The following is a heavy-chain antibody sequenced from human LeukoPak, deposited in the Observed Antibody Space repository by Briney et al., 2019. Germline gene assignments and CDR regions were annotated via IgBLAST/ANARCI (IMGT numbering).Heavy chain of an antibody. V-gene: IGHV3-30*01. CDR2: ISYDGSNK. CDR3: ARQYYYDSSGYYKTSIMGYFDY. J-gene: IGHJ4*02. Sequence: GSLRPSCAASGFTFSSYAMHWVRQAPGKGLEWVAVISYDGSNKYYADSVKGRFTISRDNSKNTLYLQMNSLRAEDTAVYYCARQYYYDSSGYYKTSIMGYFDYWGQGTLVTVSS. CDR1: GFTFSSYA. D-gene: IGHD3-22*01.